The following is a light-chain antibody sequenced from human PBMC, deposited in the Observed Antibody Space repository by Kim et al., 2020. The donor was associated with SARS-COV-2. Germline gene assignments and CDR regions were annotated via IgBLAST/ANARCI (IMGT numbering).Light chain of an antibody. J-gene: IGKJ4*01. Sequence: AVGDRVTITCRASQSISSYLNWYQQKPGKAPNLLIYAASSLQSGVPSRFSGSGSGTDFTLTISSLQPEDFATYYCQQSYSTPPITFGGGTKVDIK. V-gene: IGKV1-39*01. CDR1: QSISSY. CDR2: AAS. CDR3: QQSYSTPPIT.